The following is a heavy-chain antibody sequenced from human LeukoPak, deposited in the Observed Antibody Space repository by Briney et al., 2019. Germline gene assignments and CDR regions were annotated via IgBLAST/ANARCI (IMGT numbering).Heavy chain of an antibody. CDR3: AKGSRTGQFPMDV. CDR1: GFTASTYG. Sequence: GGSLRLSCAASGFTASTYGVSWVRQAPGKGLQWVSAIVGGAGYTFYADPVKGRFTISRDNSWNSVYLQMNSLRDDDTAVYYCAKGSRTGQFPMDVWGQGTTVTVSS. CDR2: IVGGAGYT. J-gene: IGHJ6*02. V-gene: IGHV3-23*01. D-gene: IGHD1-1*01.